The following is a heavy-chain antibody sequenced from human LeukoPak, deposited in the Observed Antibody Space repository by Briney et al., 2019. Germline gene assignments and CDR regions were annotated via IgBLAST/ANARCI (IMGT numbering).Heavy chain of an antibody. CDR3: ASDTSGWYKFSS. CDR2: TKSRGSGGTT. J-gene: IGHJ4*02. Sequence: GWSLSLSLVSSGCTFTDAWIDGVRQPRARGLEWVGRTKSRGSGGTTYYAAPVKGGFAISRDDSRHTLYLQMNSLKSEDTAVYYCASDTSGWYKFSSWGQGTLVTVSS. V-gene: IGHV3-15*01. CDR1: GCTFTDAW. D-gene: IGHD6-19*01.